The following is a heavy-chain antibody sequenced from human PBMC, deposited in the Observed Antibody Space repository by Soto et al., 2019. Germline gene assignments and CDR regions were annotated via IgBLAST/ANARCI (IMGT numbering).Heavy chain of an antibody. Sequence: GGSLRLFCAASGFTFGSYSMNWVRQAPGKGLEWVSSISSSSSYIYYADSVKGRFTISRDNAKNSLYLQMNSLRAEDTAVYYCARDRITMVRGVTIGVNDAFDIWGQGTMVTVSS. V-gene: IGHV3-21*01. J-gene: IGHJ3*02. D-gene: IGHD3-10*01. CDR3: ARDRITMVRGVTIGVNDAFDI. CDR1: GFTFGSYS. CDR2: ISSSSSYI.